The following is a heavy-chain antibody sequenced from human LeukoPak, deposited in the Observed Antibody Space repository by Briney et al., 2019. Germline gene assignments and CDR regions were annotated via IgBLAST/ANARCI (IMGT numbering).Heavy chain of an antibody. CDR2: ISDSGSI. D-gene: IGHD2-21*02. J-gene: IGHJ3*02. Sequence: SETLSLTCSVSGGSISSYYWSWIRQPPGKGLEWIGYISDSGSINDNPSLKSRVTISLDTSGNQFSLKLSSVTAADTAVYYCASGYCGGACQLGGVDMWGQGTMVTVSS. CDR3: ASGYCGGACQLGGVDM. V-gene: IGHV4-59*01. CDR1: GGSISSYY.